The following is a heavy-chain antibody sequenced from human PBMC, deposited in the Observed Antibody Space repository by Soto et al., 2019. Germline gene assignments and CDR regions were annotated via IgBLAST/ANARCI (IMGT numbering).Heavy chain of an antibody. J-gene: IGHJ3*02. D-gene: IGHD2-21*02. CDR3: AKDLTYCGGDCYSSDAFDI. CDR2: ISGSGGST. Sequence: GGSLRLSCAASGFTFSSYAMSWVRQAPGKGLEWVSAISGSGGSTYYADSVKGRFTISRDNSKNTLYLQMNSLRAEDTAVYYCAKDLTYCGGDCYSSDAFDIWGQGTMVTVSS. V-gene: IGHV3-23*01. CDR1: GFTFSSYA.